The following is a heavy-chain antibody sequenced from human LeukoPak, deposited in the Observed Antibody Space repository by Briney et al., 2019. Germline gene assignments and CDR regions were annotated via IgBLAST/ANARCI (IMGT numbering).Heavy chain of an antibody. D-gene: IGHD3-22*01. CDR2: IYYSGST. CDR3: ARGRGITMIVAKHRSYAFDI. V-gene: IGHV4-59*12. CDR1: GGSISSYY. J-gene: IGHJ3*02. Sequence: PSETLSLTCTVSGGSISSYYWSWIRQPPGKGLEWIGYIYYSGSTNYNPSLKSRVTISVDTSKNQFSLKLSSVTAADTAVYYCARGRGITMIVAKHRSYAFDIWGQGTMVTVSS.